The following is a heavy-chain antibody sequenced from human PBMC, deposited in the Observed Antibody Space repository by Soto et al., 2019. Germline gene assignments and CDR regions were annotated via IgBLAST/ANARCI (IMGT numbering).Heavy chain of an antibody. CDR3: ARGSRSWKYFDC. CDR2: IYYSGNT. J-gene: IGHJ4*02. Sequence: SETLSLTCSVSGGSISSYSWSWIRQPPGKGLEWIGYIYYSGNTNYNPSLKSRVTMSVDTSKNQFSLKLSSLTAADTALYYCARGSRSWKYFDCWGQGTLVTVSS. CDR1: GGSISSYS. V-gene: IGHV4-59*01. D-gene: IGHD6-13*01.